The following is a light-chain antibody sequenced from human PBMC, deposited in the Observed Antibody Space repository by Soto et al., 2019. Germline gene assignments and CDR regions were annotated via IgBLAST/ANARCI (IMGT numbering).Light chain of an antibody. Sequence: QSALTQPASVSGSPGQSITISCTGTSSDVGAYNYVSWFQQYPGRAPKLMIYGVSNRPSGVSNRFSGSKSGNTASLTISGLQADDEADYYRNSFTSSSTVVFGGGTKLTVL. CDR1: SSDVGAYNY. J-gene: IGLJ2*01. V-gene: IGLV2-14*01. CDR2: GVS. CDR3: NSFTSSSTVV.